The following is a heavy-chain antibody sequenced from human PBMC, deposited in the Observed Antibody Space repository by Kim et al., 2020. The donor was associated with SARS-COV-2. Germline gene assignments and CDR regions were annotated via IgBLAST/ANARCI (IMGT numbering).Heavy chain of an antibody. J-gene: IGHJ4*02. CDR1: GFTFDDYA. D-gene: IGHD6-6*01. Sequence: GGSLRLSCAASGFTFDDYAMHWVRQAPGKGLEWVSGISWNSGSIGYADSVKGRFTISRDNAKNSLYLQMNSLRAEDTALYYCAKDGAARPSGRFDYWGQGTLVTVSS. CDR2: ISWNSGSI. V-gene: IGHV3-9*01. CDR3: AKDGAARPSGRFDY.